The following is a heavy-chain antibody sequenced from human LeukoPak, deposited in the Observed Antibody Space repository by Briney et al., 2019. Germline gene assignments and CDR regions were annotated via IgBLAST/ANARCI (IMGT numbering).Heavy chain of an antibody. Sequence: PGGSLRLSCAASGFTFSSYSMNWVRQAPGKGLEWVSSISSSSSYIYYADSVKGRFTISRDNAKNSLYLQMNSLRAEDTAVYYCARDRYMFGGVIVTGYFDYWGQGTLVTVSS. CDR3: ARDRYMFGGVIVTGYFDY. CDR1: GFTFSSYS. V-gene: IGHV3-21*01. D-gene: IGHD3-16*02. CDR2: ISSSSSYI. J-gene: IGHJ4*02.